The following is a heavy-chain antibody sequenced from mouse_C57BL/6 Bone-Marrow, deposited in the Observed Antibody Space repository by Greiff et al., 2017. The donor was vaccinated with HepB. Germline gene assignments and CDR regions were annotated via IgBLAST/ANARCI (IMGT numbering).Heavy chain of an antibody. CDR2: ISNGGGST. V-gene: IGHV5-12*01. CDR1: GFTFSDYY. CDR3: ARPPMDY. Sequence: EVMLVDSGGGLVQPGGSLKLSCAASGFTFSDYYMYWVRQTPEKRLEWVAYISNGGGSTYYPDTVKGRFTISRDNAKNTLYLQMSRLKSEDTAMYYCARPPMDYWGQGTSVTVSS. J-gene: IGHJ4*01.